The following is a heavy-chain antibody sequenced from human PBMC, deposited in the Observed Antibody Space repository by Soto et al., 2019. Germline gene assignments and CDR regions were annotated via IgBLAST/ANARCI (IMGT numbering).Heavy chain of an antibody. CDR3: ASDQSGWSPGIFYN. CDR1: GFTFSSYG. J-gene: IGHJ4*02. CDR2: IWYDGSNK. Sequence: QVQLVESGGGVVQPGRSLRLSCAASGFTFSSYGMHWVRQAPGKGLEWVAVIWYDGSNKYYADSVKGRFTISRDNSKNTLYLQMNSLRAEDTAVYYCASDQSGWSPGIFYNWGQGTLVTVSS. V-gene: IGHV3-33*01. D-gene: IGHD6-19*01.